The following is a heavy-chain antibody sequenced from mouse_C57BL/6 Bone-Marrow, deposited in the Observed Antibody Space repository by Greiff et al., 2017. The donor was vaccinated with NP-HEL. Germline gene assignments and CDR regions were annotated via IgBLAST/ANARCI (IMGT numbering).Heavy chain of an antibody. Sequence: QVQLQQSGPELVKPGASVKLSCKASGYTFTSYDINWVKQRPGQGLEWIGWIYPRAGSTKYNEKFKGKATLTVDTSSSTAYMELHSLTSEDSAVYFCARYRYYDYDYAMDYWGQGTSVTVSS. D-gene: IGHD2-4*01. CDR3: ARYRYYDYDYAMDY. CDR2: IYPRAGST. V-gene: IGHV1-85*01. J-gene: IGHJ4*01. CDR1: GYTFTSYD.